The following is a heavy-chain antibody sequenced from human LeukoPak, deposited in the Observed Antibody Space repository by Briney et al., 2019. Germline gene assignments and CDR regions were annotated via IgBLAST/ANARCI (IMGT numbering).Heavy chain of an antibody. Sequence: GASVKVSCKASGGTFSSYAISWVRQAPGQGLEWMGRIIPILGIANYAQKFQGRVTITADESTSTAYMELSSLRSEDTAVYYCARDRSAIFGVVITLDYWGQGTLVTVSS. D-gene: IGHD3-3*01. CDR2: IIPILGIA. CDR3: ARDRSAIFGVVITLDY. V-gene: IGHV1-69*04. CDR1: GGTFSSYA. J-gene: IGHJ4*02.